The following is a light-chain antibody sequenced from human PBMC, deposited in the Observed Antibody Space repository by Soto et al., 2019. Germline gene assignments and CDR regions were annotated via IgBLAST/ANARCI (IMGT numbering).Light chain of an antibody. CDR1: GGDIGRYDF. J-gene: IGLJ2*01. Sequence: QYVLTQPPSASGSPGQSVTISCSGTGGDIGRYDFVSWYQQYPGKVPKLLIYEVDKRPSGVPDRFSGSKSGDRASLTVSGLRPEDEADYHCSAYAGGNIVLFGGGTKLTVL. V-gene: IGLV2-8*01. CDR2: EVD. CDR3: SAYAGGNIVL.